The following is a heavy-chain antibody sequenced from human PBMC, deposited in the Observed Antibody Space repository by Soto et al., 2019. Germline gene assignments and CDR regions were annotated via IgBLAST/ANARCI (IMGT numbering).Heavy chain of an antibody. CDR2: IGFAADT. D-gene: IGHD5-18*01. CDR3: VRSPRGGYGKRYGMDV. CDR1: GFTFSHYD. J-gene: IGHJ6*02. V-gene: IGHV3-13*04. Sequence: EVQLVESGGGLLQPGGSLRLSCAASGFTFSHYDVHWVRQTAGEGLEWVAVIGFAADTYYPDSVKGRFTISRENAENSLYLQMTSLRAGDTAVYYCVRSPRGGYGKRYGMDVWGQGTTVTVSS.